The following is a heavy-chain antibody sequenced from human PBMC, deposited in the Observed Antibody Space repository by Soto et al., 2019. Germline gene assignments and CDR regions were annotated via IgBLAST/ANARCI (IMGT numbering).Heavy chain of an antibody. CDR2: ISDSGHST. D-gene: IGHD2-8*02. Sequence: HPGGSLRLSCTASGFTFSSYAMSWVRQAPGKGLEWVSTISDSGHSTYYTDSVRGRFTVSRDNSQNTLYLQMSSLRAEDTAVYSCAKVVPNFCTGGTCYTFVASDYGGQGALVPVSS. V-gene: IGHV3-23*01. CDR3: AKVVPNFCTGGTCYTFVASDY. CDR1: GFTFSSYA. J-gene: IGHJ4*02.